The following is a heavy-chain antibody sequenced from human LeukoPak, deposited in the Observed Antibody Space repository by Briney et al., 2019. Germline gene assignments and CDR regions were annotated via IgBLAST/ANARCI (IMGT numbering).Heavy chain of an antibody. Sequence: ASVKVSCKPSGYTLTSYYMHWVRQAPGQGLEWMGIINPSGGDTSHAQKFQGRVTTTRDPSTSTVYMEVVSLRPEDTAVYYCARGCRVVPGVHNVGMTSYYNGMDVWGQGTTVTVSS. CDR1: GYTLTSYY. V-gene: IGHV1-46*01. D-gene: IGHD2-2*01. CDR3: ARGCRVVPGVHNVGMTSYYNGMDV. J-gene: IGHJ6*02. CDR2: INPSGGDT.